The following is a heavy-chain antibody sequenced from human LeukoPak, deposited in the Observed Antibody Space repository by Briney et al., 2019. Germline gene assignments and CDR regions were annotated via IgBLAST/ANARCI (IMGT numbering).Heavy chain of an antibody. CDR1: GGSISSYY. J-gene: IGHJ4*02. CDR2: IYYSGNT. Sequence: SETPSLTCTVSGGSISSYYWSWIRQPPGKGLEWIGNIYYSGNTNYNPSLKSRVTISVDTSKNQFSLNLSSVTAADTAVYYCARGASTGTSYGNFDYWGQGTLVTVSS. CDR3: ARGASTGTSYGNFDY. V-gene: IGHV4-59*01. D-gene: IGHD1-1*01.